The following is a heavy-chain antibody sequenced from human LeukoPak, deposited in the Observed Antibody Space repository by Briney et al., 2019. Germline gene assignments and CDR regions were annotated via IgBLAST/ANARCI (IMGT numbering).Heavy chain of an antibody. J-gene: IGHJ4*02. CDR1: GFTFSSYS. V-gene: IGHV3-21*01. CDR3: ARVPVGYSSSWYPFDY. D-gene: IGHD6-13*01. Sequence: GGSLRLSCAASGFTFSSYSMNWVRQAPGKGLEWVSSITSSGRYIYYADSVKGRFTISRDNAKNSLYLQMNSLRAEDTAVYYCARVPVGYSSSWYPFDYWGQGTLVTVSS. CDR2: ITSSGRYI.